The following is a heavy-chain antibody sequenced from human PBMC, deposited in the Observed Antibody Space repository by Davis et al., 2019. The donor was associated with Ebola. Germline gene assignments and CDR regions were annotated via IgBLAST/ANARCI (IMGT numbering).Heavy chain of an antibody. CDR2: IIPIFGTA. D-gene: IGHD2-21*01. CDR3: ARASHCGGDCYSDY. Sequence: AASVKVSCKASGGTFSSYAISWVRQAPAQRLEWMGGIIPIFGTANYAQKFQGSVTITADKSTSTAYMELSSLRSEDTAVYYCARASHCGGDCYSDYWGQGTLVTVSS. CDR1: GGTFSSYA. V-gene: IGHV1-69*06. J-gene: IGHJ4*02.